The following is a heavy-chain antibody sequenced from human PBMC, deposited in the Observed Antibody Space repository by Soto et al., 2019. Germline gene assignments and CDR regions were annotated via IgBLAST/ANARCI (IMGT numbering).Heavy chain of an antibody. CDR2: TYYRSKWYN. Sequence: SQTLSLTCAISGDSVSNNSAAWNWIRQSPSRGLEWLGRTYYRSKWYNDYAVSMKSRIIINPDTSKNQFTLQLNSLTPADTAVYFCARDNQPYLYNGMDGWGQGATVTVSS. J-gene: IGHJ6*02. D-gene: IGHD2-2*02. V-gene: IGHV6-1*01. CDR3: ARDNQPYLYNGMDG. CDR1: GDSVSNNSAA.